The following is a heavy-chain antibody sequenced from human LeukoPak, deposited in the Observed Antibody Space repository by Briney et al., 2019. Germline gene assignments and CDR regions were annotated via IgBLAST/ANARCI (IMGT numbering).Heavy chain of an antibody. Sequence: GRSLRLSCAASGFTFSTYTIHWVRQAPGKGLEWVAVISYDGSNKYYADSVKGRFTISRDKSKNTLYLQMNSLRTEDAAVYYCARNSRWLQIGFDYWGQGTLVTVSS. CDR3: ARNSRWLQIGFDY. J-gene: IGHJ4*02. D-gene: IGHD5-24*01. V-gene: IGHV3-30*04. CDR1: GFTFSTYT. CDR2: ISYDGSNK.